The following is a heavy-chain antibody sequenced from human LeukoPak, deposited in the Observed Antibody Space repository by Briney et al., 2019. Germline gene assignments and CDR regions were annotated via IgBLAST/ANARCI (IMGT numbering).Heavy chain of an antibody. CDR2: IHNSRGT. CDR3: GKVGGNSNS. CDR1: GVSITSDIFY. J-gene: IGHJ4*02. V-gene: IGHV4-31*03. D-gene: IGHD4-23*01. Sequence: SETLSLTCSVSGVSITSDIFYWNWIRQHPGKGLEWIGSIHNSRGTSYNPSLESRLTISVDTSENQFFLKMSSVTAADTAMYYCGKVGGNSNSWGQGILVTVSS.